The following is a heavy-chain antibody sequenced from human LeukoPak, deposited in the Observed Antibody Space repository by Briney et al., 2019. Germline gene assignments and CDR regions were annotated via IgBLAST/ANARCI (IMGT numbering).Heavy chain of an antibody. Sequence: GGSLRLSCAASGFTFSSYAMSWVRQAPGKGLEWVAVISYDGSNKYYADSVKGRFTISRDNSKNTLYLQMNSLRAEDTAVYYCARVAGATNDYWGQGTLVTVSS. J-gene: IGHJ4*02. V-gene: IGHV3-30-3*01. D-gene: IGHD1-26*01. CDR1: GFTFSSYA. CDR3: ARVAGATNDY. CDR2: ISYDGSNK.